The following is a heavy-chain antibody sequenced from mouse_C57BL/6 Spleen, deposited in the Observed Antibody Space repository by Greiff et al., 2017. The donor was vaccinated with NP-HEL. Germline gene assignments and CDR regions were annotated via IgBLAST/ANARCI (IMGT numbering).Heavy chain of an antibody. V-gene: IGHV2-2*01. Sequence: VKLVESGPGLVQPSQSLSITCTVSGFSLTSYGVHWVRQSPGKGLEWLGVIWSGGSTDYNAAFISRLSISKDNSKSQVFFKMNSLQADDTAIYYCARNPRSTVVGPWYAMDYWGQGTSVTVSS. CDR1: GFSLTSYG. CDR3: ARNPRSTVVGPWYAMDY. CDR2: IWSGGST. J-gene: IGHJ4*01. D-gene: IGHD1-1*01.